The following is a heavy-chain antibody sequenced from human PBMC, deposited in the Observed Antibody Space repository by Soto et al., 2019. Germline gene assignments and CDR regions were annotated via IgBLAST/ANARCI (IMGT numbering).Heavy chain of an antibody. CDR3: ARDTRGYSRGVYYYYGMDV. Sequence: ASVKVSCKTSGYTFTSYGISWVRQAPGQGLEWMGWISGYSGDTNYAQKLQGRVTMTTDTSTSTAYMELRSLRSDDTAVYYCARDTRGYSRGVYYYYGMDVWGQGTTVTVSS. CDR2: ISGYSGDT. D-gene: IGHD5-18*01. CDR1: GYTFTSYG. J-gene: IGHJ6*02. V-gene: IGHV1-18*01.